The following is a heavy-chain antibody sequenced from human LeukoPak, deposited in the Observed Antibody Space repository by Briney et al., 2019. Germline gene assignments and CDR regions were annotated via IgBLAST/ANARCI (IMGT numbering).Heavy chain of an antibody. D-gene: IGHD3-22*01. CDR3: ARSPSVADSSGYYYGLFDY. Sequence: EASVKVSCKASGYTFTNYDINWVRQATGQGLEWMGWMNPNSGNTGYAQKFQGRVTMTRNTSISTAYMELSSLRSEDAAVYYCARSPSVADSSGYYYGLFDYWGQGTLVTVSS. CDR1: GYTFTNYD. J-gene: IGHJ4*02. V-gene: IGHV1-8*01. CDR2: MNPNSGNT.